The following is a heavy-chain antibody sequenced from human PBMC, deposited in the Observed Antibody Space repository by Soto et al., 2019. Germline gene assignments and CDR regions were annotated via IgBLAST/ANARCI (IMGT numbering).Heavy chain of an antibody. CDR2: IYHSGST. J-gene: IGHJ4*02. CDR3: ARGTEGTAMGPYFDY. V-gene: IGHV4-30-2*01. CDR1: GGSISSSSYS. Sequence: PSETLSLTCTVSGGSISSSSYSWSWIRQPPGKGLEWIGYIYHSGSTNYNPSLKSRVTISVDKSKNQFSLKLSSVTAADTAVYYCARGTEGTAMGPYFDYWGQGTLGTVS. D-gene: IGHD5-18*01.